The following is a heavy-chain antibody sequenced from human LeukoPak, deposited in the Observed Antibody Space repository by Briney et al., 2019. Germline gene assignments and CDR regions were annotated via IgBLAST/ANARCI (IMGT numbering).Heavy chain of an antibody. CDR1: GFTFSDSA. J-gene: IGHJ4*01. V-gene: IGHV3-23*01. Sequence: GGSLRLSCAASGFTFSDSAMSWVRQAPGKGLEWASTLSGSGITTYYADSVKGRFTISRDNSKNTLYLQMNSLRAEDTAVYYCAKGIYSSGWSYFDYWGHGTLVTVSS. CDR3: AKGIYSSGWSYFDY. CDR2: LSGSGITT. D-gene: IGHD6-19*01.